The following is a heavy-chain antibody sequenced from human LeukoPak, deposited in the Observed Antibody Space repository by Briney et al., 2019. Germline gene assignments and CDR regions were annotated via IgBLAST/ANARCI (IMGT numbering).Heavy chain of an antibody. CDR2: INHSGST. CDR3: ARRSQSGGWLEYFQH. Sequence: SETLSLTCVVYGGSFSGYYWSWIRQPPGKGLEWIGEINHSGSTNYNPSLKSRVTISVDTSKNQFSLKLSSVTAADTAVYYCARRSQSGGWLEYFQHWGQGTLVTVSS. J-gene: IGHJ1*01. CDR1: GGSFSGYY. V-gene: IGHV4-34*01. D-gene: IGHD6-19*01.